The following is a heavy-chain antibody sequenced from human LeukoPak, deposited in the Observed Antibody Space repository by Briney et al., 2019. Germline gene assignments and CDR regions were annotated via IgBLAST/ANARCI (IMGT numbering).Heavy chain of an antibody. CDR1: GGTFSSYA. D-gene: IGHD4-23*01. Sequence: SVKVSCKASGGTFSSYAISWVRQAPGQGLEWMGGIIPIFGTANYAQKFQGRVTITADESTSTAYMELSSLRSEDTAVYYCARGRGDYGGNPNAFDIWGQGTMVTVSS. V-gene: IGHV1-69*13. J-gene: IGHJ3*02. CDR2: IIPIFGTA. CDR3: ARGRGDYGGNPNAFDI.